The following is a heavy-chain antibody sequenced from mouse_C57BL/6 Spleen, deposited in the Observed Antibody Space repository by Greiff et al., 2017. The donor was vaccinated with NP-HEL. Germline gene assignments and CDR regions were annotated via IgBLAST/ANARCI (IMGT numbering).Heavy chain of an antibody. CDR1: GFTFSDYY. CDR3: AREETYSNSFDY. V-gene: IGHV5-16*01. Sequence: EVQRVESEGGLVQPGSSMKLSCTASGFTFSDYYMAWVRQVPEKGLEWVANINYDGSSTYYLDSLKSRFIISRDNAKNILYLQMSSLKSEDTATYYCAREETYSNSFDYWGQGTTLTVSS. J-gene: IGHJ2*01. D-gene: IGHD2-5*01. CDR2: INYDGSST.